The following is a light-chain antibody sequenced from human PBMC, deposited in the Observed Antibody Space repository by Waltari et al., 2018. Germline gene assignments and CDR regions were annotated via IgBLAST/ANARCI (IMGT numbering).Light chain of an antibody. CDR3: YSATDNNLRV. J-gene: IGLJ3*02. V-gene: IGLV3-27*01. Sequence: SYELTQPSSVSVSPGQTARITCSGDLLSTKYARWFQQRPGQAPVLGIYKDSERPSGIPGRFSGSSSGTTVILTISGAQVEDEADYYCYSATDNNLRVFGGGTKLTVL. CDR1: LLSTKY. CDR2: KDS.